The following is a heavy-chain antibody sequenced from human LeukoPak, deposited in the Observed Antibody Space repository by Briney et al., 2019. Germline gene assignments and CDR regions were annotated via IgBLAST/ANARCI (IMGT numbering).Heavy chain of an antibody. V-gene: IGHV1-3*01. CDR1: GYTFTSYA. CDR3: ARDSYMRYGDYQTDWFDL. D-gene: IGHD4-17*01. J-gene: IGHJ5*02. CDR2: INAGNGNT. Sequence: ASVKVSCKASGYTFTSYAMHWVRQAPGQRLEWMGWINAGNGNTKYSQRFPCRVTITRDTSASTAYMELSSLRSEDTAGYYCARDSYMRYGDYQTDWFDLWGQGTLVTVSS.